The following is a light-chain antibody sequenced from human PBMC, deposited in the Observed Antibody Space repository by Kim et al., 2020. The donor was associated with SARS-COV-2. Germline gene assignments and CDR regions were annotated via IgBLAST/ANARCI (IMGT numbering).Light chain of an antibody. CDR1: SSNIGSNT. J-gene: IGLJ3*02. V-gene: IGLV1-44*01. Sequence: GQRVTISCSGRSSNIGSNTVNWYQPLPGTAPKLLIYSNNQRPSGVPDRFSGSKSGTSASLAISGLQSEDEADYYCAAWDDSLNGPVFGGGTKLTVL. CDR3: AAWDDSLNGPV. CDR2: SNN.